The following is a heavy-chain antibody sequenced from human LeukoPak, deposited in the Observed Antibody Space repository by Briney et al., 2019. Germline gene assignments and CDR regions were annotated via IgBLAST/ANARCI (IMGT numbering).Heavy chain of an antibody. CDR2: IYTSGST. CDR3: AREGDYYDSSGYYYEGYYFDY. J-gene: IGHJ4*02. V-gene: IGHV4-61*02. D-gene: IGHD3-22*01. Sequence: PSQTLSLTCTVSGGSISSGSYYWSWIRQPAGKGLEWIGRIYTSGSTNYNPSLKSRVTISVDTSKNQFSLELSSVTAADTAVYYCAREGDYYDSSGYYYEGYYFDYWGQGTLVTVPS. CDR1: GGSISSGSYY.